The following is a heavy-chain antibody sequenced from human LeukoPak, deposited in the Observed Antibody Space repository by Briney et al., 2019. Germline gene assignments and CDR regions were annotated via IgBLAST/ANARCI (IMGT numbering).Heavy chain of an antibody. J-gene: IGHJ3*02. CDR1: GFTFSSYS. CDR3: ARDADGPLLRYFDWFPSEGAFDI. Sequence: GGSLRLSCAASGFTFSSYSMNWVRHAPGKGLEWVSSISSSSSYIYYADSVKGRFTISRDNAKNSLYLQMNSLRAEDTAVYYCARDADGPLLRYFDWFPSEGAFDIWGQGTMVTVSS. D-gene: IGHD3-9*01. V-gene: IGHV3-21*01. CDR2: ISSSSSYI.